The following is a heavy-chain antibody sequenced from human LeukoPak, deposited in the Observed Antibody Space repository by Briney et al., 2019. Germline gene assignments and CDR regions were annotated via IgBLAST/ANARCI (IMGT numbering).Heavy chain of an antibody. Sequence: ASVKASCKASGGTFSSYAISWVRQAPGQGLEWMGGIIPIFGTANYAQKFQGRVTITADESTSTAYMELSSLRSEDTAVYYCATNGQWLTPYYYYYMDVWGKGTTVTISS. D-gene: IGHD6-19*01. CDR1: GGTFSSYA. V-gene: IGHV1-69*13. CDR2: IIPIFGTA. J-gene: IGHJ6*03. CDR3: ATNGQWLTPYYYYYMDV.